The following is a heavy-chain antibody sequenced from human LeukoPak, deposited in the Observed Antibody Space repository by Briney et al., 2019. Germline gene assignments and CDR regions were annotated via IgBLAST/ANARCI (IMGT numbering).Heavy chain of an antibody. D-gene: IGHD3-10*01. Sequence: GGSLRLSCAASGFTFSSYSMSWVRQAPGKGLEWVSFIYSDNTHYSDSVKGRFTISRDNSKNTLYLQMNSLQPDDTAVYYCAKERVRGVSYFDFWGQGSLVIVSS. CDR2: IYSDNT. CDR3: AKERVRGVSYFDF. V-gene: IGHV3-66*03. CDR1: GFTFSSYS. J-gene: IGHJ4*02.